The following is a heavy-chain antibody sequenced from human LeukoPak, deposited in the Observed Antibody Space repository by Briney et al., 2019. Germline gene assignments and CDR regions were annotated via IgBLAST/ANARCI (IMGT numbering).Heavy chain of an antibody. CDR2: ISAYNGNT. J-gene: IGHJ3*02. CDR1: GYTFTSYG. V-gene: IGHV1-18*01. D-gene: IGHD5-24*01. CDR3: ARGVVGDGYKARAFDI. Sequence: ASVKVSCKASGYTFTSYGISWVRQAPGQGLEWMGWISAYNGNTNYAQKLQGRVTMTTDTSTSTAYMELRSPRSDDTAVYYCARGVVGDGYKARAFDIWGQGTMVTVSS.